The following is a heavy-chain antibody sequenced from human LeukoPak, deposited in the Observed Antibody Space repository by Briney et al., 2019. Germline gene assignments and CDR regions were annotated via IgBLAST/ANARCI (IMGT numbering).Heavy chain of an antibody. CDR3: ARGPGSDWNFEF. D-gene: IGHD6-19*01. V-gene: IGHV1-2*06. CDR2: VNPKSGDT. CDR1: GYTFSGYY. J-gene: IGHJ2*01. Sequence: ASVKVSCKASGYTFSGYYMHWVRRAPGQGLEWMGRVNPKSGDTKYAQKFQDRVSMTRDTSITTAYLELNSLKSDDTAIYYCARGPGSDWNFEFWGRGTLITVSS.